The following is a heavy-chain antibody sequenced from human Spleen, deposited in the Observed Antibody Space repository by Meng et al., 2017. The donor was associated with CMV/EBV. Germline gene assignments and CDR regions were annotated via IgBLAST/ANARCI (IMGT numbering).Heavy chain of an antibody. D-gene: IGHD7-27*01. CDR1: GFAFSSYT. V-gene: IGHV3-21*01. J-gene: IGHJ2*01. CDR3: AREETGDWYFDL. CDR2: ISSSSSYI. Sequence: CAASGFAFSSYTMNWVRQAPGKGLEWVSSISSSSSYIYYADSVKGRFTISRDNAKNSLYLQMNSLRAEDTAAYYCAREETGDWYFDLWGRGTLVTVSS.